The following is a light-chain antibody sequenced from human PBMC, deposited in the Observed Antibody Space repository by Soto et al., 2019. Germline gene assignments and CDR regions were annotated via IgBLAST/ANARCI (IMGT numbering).Light chain of an antibody. CDR2: GSS. J-gene: IGKJ2*01. V-gene: IGKV3-20*01. CDR3: QQYGTSPFT. Sequence: EIVMTQSPATLSVSSGERATLSCRASQSVSIKLAWYQQKPGQAPRLLTHGSSSRATGVPDRFSGRGSGTTFTLVISRLEPEDFAVYYCQQYGTSPFTLGQGTKVDIK. CDR1: QSVSIK.